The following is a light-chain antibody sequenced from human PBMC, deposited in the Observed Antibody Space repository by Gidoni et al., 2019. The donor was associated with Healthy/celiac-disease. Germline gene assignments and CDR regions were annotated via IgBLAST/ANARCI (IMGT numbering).Light chain of an antibody. V-gene: IGKV2-28*01. CDR1: QSLLHSNGYNY. CDR3: MQALPTPLT. J-gene: IGKJ1*01. CDR2: LGS. Sequence: DSVRTQSPLSLPVTPGEPASISCRSSQSLLHSNGYNYLDWYLQKPGQSPQLLIYLGSNRASGVPDRFSGSGSGTAFTLKISRVEAEDVGVYYCMQALPTPLTFGQGTKVEIK.